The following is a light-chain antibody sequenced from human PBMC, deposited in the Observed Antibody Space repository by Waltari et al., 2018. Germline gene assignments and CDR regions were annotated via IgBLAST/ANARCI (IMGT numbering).Light chain of an antibody. CDR2: EIS. CDR3: MQAAQFPWT. CDR1: QSPVHSNGNTY. Sequence: DIVMTQTPLSAPVTLGQPASISCRCSQSPVHSNGNTYLTWLQQRPGQPPRPLIYEISKRFSGVPDRCSGSGAGTVFTLKITRVEEEDVGVYYCMQAAQFPWTFGQGTKVEIK. V-gene: IGKV2-24*01. J-gene: IGKJ1*01.